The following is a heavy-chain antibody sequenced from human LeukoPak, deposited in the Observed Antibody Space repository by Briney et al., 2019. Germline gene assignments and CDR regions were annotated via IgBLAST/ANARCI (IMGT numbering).Heavy chain of an antibody. Sequence: SETLSLTCAVYGGSFSGYYWSWIRQPPGKGLEWIGEINHSGSTNYNPSLKSRVTISVDTTKNQFSLKLSSVTAADTAVYYCASYGPVWYSSSWYSSFDYWGQGTLVTVSS. J-gene: IGHJ4*02. CDR2: INHSGST. CDR1: GGSFSGYY. D-gene: IGHD6-13*01. CDR3: ASYGPVWYSSSWYSSFDY. V-gene: IGHV4-34*01.